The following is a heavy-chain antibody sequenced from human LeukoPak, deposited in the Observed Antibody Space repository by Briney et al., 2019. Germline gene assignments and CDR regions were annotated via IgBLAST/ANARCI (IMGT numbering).Heavy chain of an antibody. CDR1: GFTFDDYA. V-gene: IGHV3-43D*03. Sequence: GGSLRLSCAASGFTFDDYAFHWVRQAPGKGLEWVSLISWDGGTIYYAYSVRGRFTISRDNSKNSLYLRMNSLRAEDTALYYRAKGSGGAYYNYFEDWGQGTLVSVAS. D-gene: IGHD1-26*01. J-gene: IGHJ4*02. CDR2: ISWDGGTI. CDR3: AKGSGGAYYNYFED.